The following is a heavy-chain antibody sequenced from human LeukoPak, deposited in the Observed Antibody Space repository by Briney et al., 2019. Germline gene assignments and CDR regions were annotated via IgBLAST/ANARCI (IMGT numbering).Heavy chain of an antibody. CDR2: NSGSGGVT. CDR1: GFTFSAYA. Sequence: GGSLRLSCAASGFTFSAYAMSWVRQAPGKGLEWVSANSGSGGVTYYKDSVEGRFIVSRDYSTNTLYLQMNSLRVDDTAIYFCAKAGTTNYYYYYMDVWGKGTTVTVSS. V-gene: IGHV3-23*01. J-gene: IGHJ6*03. CDR3: AKAGTTNYYYYYMDV. D-gene: IGHD1-7*01.